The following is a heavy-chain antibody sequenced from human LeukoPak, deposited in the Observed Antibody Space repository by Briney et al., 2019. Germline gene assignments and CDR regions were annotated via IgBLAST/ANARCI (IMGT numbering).Heavy chain of an antibody. CDR3: ASTLRYFDWPFPFGMDV. CDR1: GGSISSYY. Sequence: SETLSLTCTVSGGSISSYYWSWIRQPPGKGLEWIGYIYYSGSTNYNPSLKSRVTISVDTSKNQFSLKLSSVTAADTAVYYCASTLRYFDWPFPFGMDVWGQGTTVTVSS. CDR2: IYYSGST. J-gene: IGHJ6*02. D-gene: IGHD3-9*01. V-gene: IGHV4-59*08.